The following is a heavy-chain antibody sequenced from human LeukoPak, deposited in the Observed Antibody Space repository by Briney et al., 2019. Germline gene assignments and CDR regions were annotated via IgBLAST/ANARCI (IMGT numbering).Heavy chain of an antibody. CDR2: IYYSGST. CDR3: ARDQGMARYGMDV. CDR1: GGSISSYY. V-gene: IGHV4-59*01. D-gene: IGHD5-24*01. Sequence: SETLSLTCTVSGGSISSYYWSWIWQPPGKGLEWIGYIYYSGSTNYNPSLKSRVTISVDTSKNQFSLKLSSVTAADTAVYYCARDQGMARYGMDVWGQGTTVTVSS. J-gene: IGHJ6*02.